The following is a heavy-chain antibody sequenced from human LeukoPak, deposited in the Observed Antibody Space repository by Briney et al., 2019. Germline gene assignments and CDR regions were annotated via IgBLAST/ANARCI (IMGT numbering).Heavy chain of an antibody. J-gene: IGHJ4*02. V-gene: IGHV3-30*01. CDR2: ISYDGSNK. CDR3: ARGTGSRSLSGAFDY. CDR1: GFTFSSYA. D-gene: IGHD3-10*01. Sequence: GGSLSLSCAASGFTFSSYAMVWVRPAPGRGLEWVAVISYDGSNKYYADSVKGRFTISRDNSKNTLYLQMNSLSAEDTAVYYCARGTGSRSLSGAFDYWGQGTLVTVSS.